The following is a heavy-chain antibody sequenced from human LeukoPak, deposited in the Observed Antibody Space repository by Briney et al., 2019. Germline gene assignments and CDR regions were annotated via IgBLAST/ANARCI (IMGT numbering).Heavy chain of an antibody. J-gene: IGHJ4*02. CDR3: GKGRTSEDGLDF. CDR1: GFTFSRSA. D-gene: IGHD5-24*01. CDR2: ISSSGNT. Sequence: GGSLRLSCAASGFTFSRSAMTWVRQTPGKGLDWVSSISSSGNTYHADSVKGRFPISRNNSKNMLDLQMNSLRAEDTAVYYWGKGRTSEDGLDFWGQGTLVTVSS. V-gene: IGHV3-23*01.